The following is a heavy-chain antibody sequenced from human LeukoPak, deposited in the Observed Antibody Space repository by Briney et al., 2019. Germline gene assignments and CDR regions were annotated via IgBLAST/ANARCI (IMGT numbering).Heavy chain of an antibody. CDR3: AKDGGSDPDAFDI. V-gene: IGHV3-23*01. CDR2: ISGSGGST. D-gene: IGHD2-15*01. J-gene: IGHJ3*02. Sequence: GGSLRLSCATSGFTFSIYAMTWVRQAPGKGLEWVSTISGSGGSTYYADSVKGRFTISRDNSKNTLYLQMNRLRAEDTAVYYCAKDGGSDPDAFDIWGQGTMVTVSS. CDR1: GFTFSIYA.